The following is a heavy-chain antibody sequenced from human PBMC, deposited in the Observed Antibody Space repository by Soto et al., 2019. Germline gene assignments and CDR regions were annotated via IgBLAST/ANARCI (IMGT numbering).Heavy chain of an antibody. Sequence: PSETLSLTCTVSGGSIGSGNYYWSWIRQPPGKGLEWIGFISYSGTTHYSASLRSRVSISVDTSKNQFSLDLSSVTAADTAVYYCARVPDYWGQGILVTVSS. CDR3: ARVPDY. J-gene: IGHJ4*02. D-gene: IGHD2-2*01. CDR2: ISYSGTT. CDR1: GGSIGSGNYY. V-gene: IGHV4-30-4*01.